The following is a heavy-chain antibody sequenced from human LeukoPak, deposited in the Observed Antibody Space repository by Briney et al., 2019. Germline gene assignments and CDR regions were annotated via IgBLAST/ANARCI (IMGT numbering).Heavy chain of an antibody. CDR1: GFSVSHHW. CDR3: ARGIIGENYYGLDV. J-gene: IGHJ6*02. V-gene: IGHV3-7*01. D-gene: IGHD3-10*01. Sequence: AGGSLRLSCAPSGFSVSHHWMSWVRQAPGKGLEWVANIKKDGSEKYYGDPVEGRFTFSRDNAKNSVYLQMNSVRDEDTAVYYCARGIIGENYYGLDVWGQGTTVTVSS. CDR2: IKKDGSEK.